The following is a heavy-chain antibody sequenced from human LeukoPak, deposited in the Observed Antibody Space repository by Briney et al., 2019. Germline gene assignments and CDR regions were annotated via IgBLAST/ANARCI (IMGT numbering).Heavy chain of an antibody. CDR2: IYYSGST. CDR3: ARHVPGSSWLHYFDY. V-gene: IGHV4-59*08. J-gene: IGHJ4*02. CDR1: GGSISSYY. D-gene: IGHD6-13*01. Sequence: SETLSLACTVSGGSISSYYWSWIRQPPGKGLEWIGYIYYSGSTNYNPSLKSRVTISVDTSKNQFSLKLSSVTAADTAVYYCARHVPGSSWLHYFDYWGQGTLVTVSS.